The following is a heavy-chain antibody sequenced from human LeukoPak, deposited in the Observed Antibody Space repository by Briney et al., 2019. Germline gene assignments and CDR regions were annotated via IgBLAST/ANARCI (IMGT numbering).Heavy chain of an antibody. CDR3: AKGVDTAMAPAWDF. D-gene: IGHD5-18*01. CDR1: GFTFSSYA. J-gene: IGHJ4*02. CDR2: ISYDGSHK. V-gene: IGHV3-30*04. Sequence: GGSLRLSCAASGFTFSSYAMSWVRQAPRRGLEWVAVISYDGSHKYYADSVKGRFTISRDNSKNTLYLQMNSLRAEDTAVYYCAKGVDTAMAPAWDFWGQGTLVTVSS.